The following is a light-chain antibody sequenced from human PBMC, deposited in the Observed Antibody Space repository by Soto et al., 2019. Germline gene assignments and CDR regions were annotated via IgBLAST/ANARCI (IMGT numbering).Light chain of an antibody. CDR1: SSDVGGYNH. V-gene: IGLV2-11*01. CDR2: DVS. Sequence: QSVLTQPRSVSGSPGQSVTISCTGTSSDVGGYNHVSWYQQNPGEAPKVMIFDVSKRPSGVPDRFSGSKSGNTASLTVSGLQAEDEADYYCSSYAGNNGYVFGTGTKVTV. J-gene: IGLJ1*01. CDR3: SSYAGNNGYV.